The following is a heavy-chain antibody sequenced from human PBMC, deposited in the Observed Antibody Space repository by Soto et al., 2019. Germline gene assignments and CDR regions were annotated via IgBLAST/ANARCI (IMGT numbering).Heavy chain of an antibody. CDR1: GYTSFSYG. D-gene: IGHD6-19*01. CDR3: ARDAIAGAGAFDY. V-gene: IGHV1-18*04. J-gene: IGHJ4*02. Sequence: QVQLVQSGAEVKKPGASVKVSCTASGYTSFSYGISWVRQAPGQGLEWLGWISAFNAKTNYAPKFQARVTLTTDASTSTAYMELRGLRSDDTAVYFCARDAIAGAGAFDYWGQGALVIVSS. CDR2: ISAFNAKT.